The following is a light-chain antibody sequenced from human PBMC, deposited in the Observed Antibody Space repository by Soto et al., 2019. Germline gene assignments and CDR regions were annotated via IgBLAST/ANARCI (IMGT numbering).Light chain of an antibody. CDR2: GAS. J-gene: IGKJ2*01. Sequence: AIRMTQSPSSFSASTGDSVTITCRASQDIGGYLAWYQQKPGKAPKLLIYGASTLQRGVPSKFSGRGSGTHFTLTISSLQSEDFATYFCQHYYTFPYTFGQGTQLE. CDR1: QDIGGY. CDR3: QHYYTFPYT. V-gene: IGKV1-8*01.